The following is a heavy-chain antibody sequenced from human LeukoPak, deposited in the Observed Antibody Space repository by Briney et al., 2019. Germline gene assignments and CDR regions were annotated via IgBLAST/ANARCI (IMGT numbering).Heavy chain of an antibody. CDR1: GFNFANHA. Sequence: PGGSLRLSCAASGFNFANHAMSWVRQTPGKGLEWVSAISGSGGSTYYADSVKGRFTISRDNSKNTLYLQMNSLRAEDTAVYYCAKDLNIAVAGPDAFDIWGQGTMVTVSS. D-gene: IGHD6-19*01. CDR3: AKDLNIAVAGPDAFDI. V-gene: IGHV3-23*01. CDR2: ISGSGGST. J-gene: IGHJ3*02.